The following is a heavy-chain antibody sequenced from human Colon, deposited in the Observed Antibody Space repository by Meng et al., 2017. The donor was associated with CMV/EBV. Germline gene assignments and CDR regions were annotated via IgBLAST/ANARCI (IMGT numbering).Heavy chain of an antibody. V-gene: IGHV3-30*02. D-gene: IGHD1-1*01. CDR2: IRSDGNKH. J-gene: IGHJ4*02. CDR1: GFTFKTSN. Sequence: GGSLRLSCAVSGFTFKTSNMYWVRQPPGRGLEWVAYIRSDGNKHLYADSTKGRVTVSRDNPKNKLCLEMTSLRSDDTAVYYCARDLTPFEFLGKGCDYWGQGTLVTVSS. CDR3: ARDLTPFEFLGKGCDY.